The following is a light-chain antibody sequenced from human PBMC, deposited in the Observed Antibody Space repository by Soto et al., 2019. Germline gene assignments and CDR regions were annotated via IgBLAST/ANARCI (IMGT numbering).Light chain of an antibody. J-gene: IGKJ1*01. Sequence: EIVLTQSPGSLSLSPGERATLSCRASQSVSSSYLAWYQQKPGQAPTLLIYGASSRATGIPDRFSGSGSGTDFTLTISRLETEDFAVYYCQQYGSSPQPFGQGTKVE. CDR1: QSVSSSY. CDR2: GAS. CDR3: QQYGSSPQP. V-gene: IGKV3-20*01.